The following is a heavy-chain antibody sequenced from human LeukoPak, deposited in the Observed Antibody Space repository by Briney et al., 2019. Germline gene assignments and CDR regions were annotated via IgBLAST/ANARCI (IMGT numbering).Heavy chain of an antibody. Sequence: APVKVSCKASGYNFTIYYMHWVRQAPGQGLEWMGIINPSDGGTYYAENFQGRVTMTKDTSTSTVYMELSSLRSEDTALYYCARGADDSSGFDPAEYFLHWGQGTLVTVSS. J-gene: IGHJ1*01. D-gene: IGHD3-22*01. CDR2: INPSDGGT. CDR3: ARGADDSSGFDPAEYFLH. V-gene: IGHV1-46*01. CDR1: GYNFTIYY.